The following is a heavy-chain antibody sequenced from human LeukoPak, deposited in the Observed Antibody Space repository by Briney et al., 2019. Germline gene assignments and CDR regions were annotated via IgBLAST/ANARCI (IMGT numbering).Heavy chain of an antibody. CDR2: ISSTSSYI. Sequence: GGSLRLSCAASGFLFGSYSVIWVRQAPGKGLEWVSSISSTSSYIFYADSLKGGFTISRDHHKHKLYLQMNSMRAEDTAVYFCARFGGGSCSGSSCYDYYVDAWGKGTTVTVSS. CDR3: ARFGGGSCSGSSCYDYYVDA. V-gene: IGHV3-21*01. D-gene: IGHD2-15*01. J-gene: IGHJ6*03. CDR1: GFLFGSYS.